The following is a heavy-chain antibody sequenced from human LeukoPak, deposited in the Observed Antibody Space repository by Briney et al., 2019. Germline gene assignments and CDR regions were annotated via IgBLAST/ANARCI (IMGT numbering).Heavy chain of an antibody. J-gene: IGHJ4*02. D-gene: IGHD6-19*01. CDR3: ARDLDTSGWCNFDY. V-gene: IGHV4-4*07. CDR1: GGSISSYY. CDR2: IYSGGST. Sequence: NPSETLSLTCTVSGGSISSYYWSWIRQPAGKGLEWIGRIYSGGSTNYNPSLKSQVTMSVDTSKNQFSLKLTFVTAADTAVYYCARDLDTSGWCNFDYWGQGALVTVSS.